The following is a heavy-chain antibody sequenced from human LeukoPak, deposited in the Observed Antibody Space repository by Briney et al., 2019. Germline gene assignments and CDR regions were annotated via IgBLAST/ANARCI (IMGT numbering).Heavy chain of an antibody. CDR2: SNGANGNT. CDR3: ARGIHSGAWLTDY. Sequence: GASVKVSCKASGYTFTNYAIHWVRQAPGRRLEWMGWSNGANGNTEYSPAFQGSVSITRDTSASTAYMELSSLSSEDMAIYYCARGIHSGAWLTDYWGQGTLVTVS. D-gene: IGHD6-25*01. CDR1: GYTFTNYA. J-gene: IGHJ4*02. V-gene: IGHV1-3*02.